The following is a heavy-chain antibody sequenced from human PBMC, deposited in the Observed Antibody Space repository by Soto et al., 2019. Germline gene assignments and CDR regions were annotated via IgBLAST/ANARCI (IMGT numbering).Heavy chain of an antibody. CDR1: GGSISRYY. V-gene: IGHV4-59*01. D-gene: IGHD3-3*01. J-gene: IGHJ6*02. CDR2: IFSSGST. Sequence: SETLSLTCTVSGGSISRYYWSWIRQAPGRGLEWIGNIFSSGSTNYNPSLKSRVAISVDTSKDQVSLKLNAVTTADTAVYYCAREYYDFWSVTYSYYGLDVWGQGTTVTVSS. CDR3: AREYYDFWSVTYSYYGLDV.